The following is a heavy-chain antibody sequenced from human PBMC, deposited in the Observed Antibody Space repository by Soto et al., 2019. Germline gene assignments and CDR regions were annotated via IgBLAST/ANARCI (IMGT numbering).Heavy chain of an antibody. J-gene: IGHJ4*02. Sequence: EVQLVESGGGLVKPGGSLRLSCAASGFTFSSYSMNWVRQAPGKGLEWVSSISSSSSYIYYADSVKGRFTISRDNAKNSLYLQMNSLRAEDTAVYYCAREGIAVAGHYFDYWGQGTLVTVSS. CDR3: AREGIAVAGHYFDY. V-gene: IGHV3-21*01. CDR2: ISSSSSYI. CDR1: GFTFSSYS. D-gene: IGHD6-19*01.